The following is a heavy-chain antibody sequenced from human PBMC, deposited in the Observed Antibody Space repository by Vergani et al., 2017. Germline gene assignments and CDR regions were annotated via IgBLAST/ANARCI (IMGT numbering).Heavy chain of an antibody. J-gene: IGHJ4*02. CDR1: GFTFSSDA. D-gene: IGHD2-8*01. CDR2: ISCSGGST. V-gene: IGHV3-23*01. Sequence: EVQLLESGGGLVQPGGSLRLSCAASGFTFSSDAMSGVRPAPGTVLEWVSAISCSGGSTSYADSVKGRFTISRVNSKNTLYLQMNSLRAEETAVYYCAKLIRGQDYYFDYWGQGTLVTVSS. CDR3: AKLIRGQDYYFDY.